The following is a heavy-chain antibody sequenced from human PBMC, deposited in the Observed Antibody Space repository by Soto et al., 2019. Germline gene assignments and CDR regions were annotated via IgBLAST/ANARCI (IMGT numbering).Heavy chain of an antibody. J-gene: IGHJ5*02. CDR1: GGSISSGGYS. CDR2: IYHSGST. D-gene: IGHD2-15*01. CDR3: ARAKRDCSGGSCYDGYWFDP. Sequence: SETLSLTCAVSGGSISSGGYSWSWIRQPPGKGLEWIGYIYHSGSTYYNPSLKSRVTISVDRSKNQFSLKLSSVTAADTAVYYCARAKRDCSGGSCYDGYWFDPWGQGTLVTVSS. V-gene: IGHV4-30-2*01.